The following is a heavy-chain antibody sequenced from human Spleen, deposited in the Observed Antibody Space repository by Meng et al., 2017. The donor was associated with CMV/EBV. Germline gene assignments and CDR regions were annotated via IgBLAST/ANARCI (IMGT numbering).Heavy chain of an antibody. V-gene: IGHV1-69-2*01. CDR1: GYMFTDYC. D-gene: IGHD3-16*01. J-gene: IGHJ5*02. Sequence: CQVSGYMFTDYCMHWVRQAPGKGLEWVGLVDPEDDEVIYAENFQGRVTITADTSADTVYMELSSLRSEDTAVYYCATTTLNRLRRFDPWGQGTLVTVSS. CDR2: VDPEDDEV. CDR3: ATTTLNRLRRFDP.